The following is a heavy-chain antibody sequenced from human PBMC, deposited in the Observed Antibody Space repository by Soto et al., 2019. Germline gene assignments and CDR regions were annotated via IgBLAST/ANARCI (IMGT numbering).Heavy chain of an antibody. CDR2: ISAYNGNT. J-gene: IGHJ4*01. CDR3: ARDHQRYCSGGSCYPRY. V-gene: IGHV1-18*01. Sequence: QVQLVQSGAEVKKPGASVKVSCKASGYTFTSYGIRWVRQAPGQGLEWMGWISAYNGNTNYAQKLQGRVTMTTDTSTSTAHVELGSLRSDDAAVPYCARDHQRYCSGGSCYPRYWGQGPLVTVSS. CDR1: GYTFTSYG. D-gene: IGHD2-15*01.